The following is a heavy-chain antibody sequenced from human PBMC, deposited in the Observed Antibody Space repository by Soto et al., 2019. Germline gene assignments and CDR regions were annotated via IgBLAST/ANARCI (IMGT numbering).Heavy chain of an antibody. Sequence: GGSLRLSCAASGFTVSSNYMSWVRQAPGKGLEWVSVIYSGGSTYYADSVKGRFTISRDNSENTLYLQMNSLRAEDTAVYYCAREGPAVAYDYWGQGTLVTVSS. D-gene: IGHD6-19*01. J-gene: IGHJ4*02. CDR2: IYSGGST. CDR1: GFTVSSNY. V-gene: IGHV3-53*01. CDR3: AREGPAVAYDY.